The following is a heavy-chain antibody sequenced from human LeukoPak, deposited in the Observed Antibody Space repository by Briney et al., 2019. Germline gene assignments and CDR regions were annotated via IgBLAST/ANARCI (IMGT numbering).Heavy chain of an antibody. V-gene: IGHV3-23*01. CDR2: ICGSGGIT. CDR1: GFTFSSYA. J-gene: IGHJ4*02. CDR3: AKRPTLGASSGSYDY. Sequence: PGGSLRLSCAASGFTFSSYAMRWVRQAPGGGREWVSAICGSGGITYSAASVKGRFPMSRDNSKNTLYLQMNSLRAEDTAVYYCAKRPTLGASSGSYDYWGQGTLVTVSS. D-gene: IGHD3-16*01.